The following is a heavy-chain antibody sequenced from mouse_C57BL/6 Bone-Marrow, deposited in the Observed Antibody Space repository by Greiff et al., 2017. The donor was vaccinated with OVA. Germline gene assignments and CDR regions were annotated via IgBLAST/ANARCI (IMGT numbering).Heavy chain of an antibody. CDR2: INPYNGGT. CDR1: GYTFTDYY. Sequence: EVMLVESGPVLVKPGASVKMSCKASGYTFTDYYMNWVKQSHGKSLEWIGVINPYNGGTSYNQKFKGKATLTVDKSSSTAYMELNSLTSEDSAVYYCARGWLLTFAYWGQGTLVTVSA. CDR3: ARGWLLTFAY. D-gene: IGHD2-3*01. V-gene: IGHV1-19*01. J-gene: IGHJ3*01.